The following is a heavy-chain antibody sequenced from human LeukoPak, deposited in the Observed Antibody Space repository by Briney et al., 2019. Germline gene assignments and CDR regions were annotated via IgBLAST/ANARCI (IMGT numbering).Heavy chain of an antibody. CDR1: GFTFSSYG. CDR3: AKGRYYDSRGYYSLDYFDY. CDR2: ISYDGSNK. D-gene: IGHD3-22*01. V-gene: IGHV3-30*18. Sequence: GGSLRLSCAASGFTFSSYGMHWVRQAPGKGLEWVAVISYDGSNKGYADSVKGRFTLSRDNSKNTLYPHMNSLRAEDTAVYYCAKGRYYDSRGYYSLDYFDYWGQGTLVTVSS. J-gene: IGHJ4*02.